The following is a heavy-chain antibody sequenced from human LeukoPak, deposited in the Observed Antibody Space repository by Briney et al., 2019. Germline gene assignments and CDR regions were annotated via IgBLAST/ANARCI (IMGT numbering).Heavy chain of an antibody. V-gene: IGHV3-21*04. Sequence: GGSLRLSCAASGFTFSSYSMNWVRQAPGKGLEWVSSISSSSSYIYYADSVKGRFTISGDNAKNSLYLQMNSLRAEDTALYYCAKGGFGELLISSGFDYWGQGTLVTVSS. CDR2: ISSSSSYI. CDR1: GFTFSSYS. CDR3: AKGGFGELLISSGFDY. D-gene: IGHD3-10*01. J-gene: IGHJ4*02.